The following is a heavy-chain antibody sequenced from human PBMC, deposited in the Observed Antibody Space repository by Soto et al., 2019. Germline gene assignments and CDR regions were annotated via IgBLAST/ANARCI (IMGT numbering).Heavy chain of an antibody. D-gene: IGHD2-2*01. CDR3: ARDGGGIVVVPAARLVNNWFDP. Sequence: SVKVSCKASGGAFSSYTISWVRQAPGQGLEWMGRIIPILGIANYAQKFQGRVTITADKSTSTAYMELSSLRSEDTAVYYCARDGGGIVVVPAARLVNNWFDPWGQGTLVTVSS. CDR2: IIPILGIA. V-gene: IGHV1-69*04. CDR1: GGAFSSYT. J-gene: IGHJ5*02.